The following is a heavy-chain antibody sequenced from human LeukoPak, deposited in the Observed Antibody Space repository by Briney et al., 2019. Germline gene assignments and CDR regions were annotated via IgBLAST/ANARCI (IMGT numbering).Heavy chain of an antibody. V-gene: IGHV1-18*01. J-gene: IGHJ3*02. D-gene: IGHD1-26*01. CDR2: ISAYNGNT. CDR1: GYTFTSYG. CDR3: ARDPPGADAFDI. Sequence: ASVKVSCKASGYTFTSYGISWVRQAPGQGLEGMGWISAYNGNTNYAQKLQGRVTMTTDTSTSTAYMELRSLRSDDTAVYYCARDPPGADAFDIWGQGTMVTVSS.